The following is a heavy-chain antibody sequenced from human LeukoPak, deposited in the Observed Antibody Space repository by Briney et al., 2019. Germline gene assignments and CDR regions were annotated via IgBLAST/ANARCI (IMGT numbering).Heavy chain of an antibody. V-gene: IGHV3-30*02. CDR3: ARWALYYNYYMDV. D-gene: IGHD3-10*01. CDR2: IRYDGSNK. Sequence: GGSLRLSCAASGFTFSSYGMHWVRQAPGKGLEWVAFIRYDGSNKYYADSVKGRFTISRDNSKNTLYLQMNSLRAEDTAVYYCARWALYYNYYMDVWGKGTTVTVSS. CDR1: GFTFSSYG. J-gene: IGHJ6*03.